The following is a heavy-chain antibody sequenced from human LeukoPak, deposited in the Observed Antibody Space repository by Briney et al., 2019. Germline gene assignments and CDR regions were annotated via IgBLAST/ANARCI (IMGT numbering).Heavy chain of an antibody. Sequence: SETLSLTCTVSGGSISSYYWSWIRQPPGKGLEWIGYIYTSGSTNYNPSLKSRVTISVDTSKNQFSLKLSSVTAADTAVYYCARQETKTRYYYDSSDPRYYYYYMDVWGKGTTVTVSS. D-gene: IGHD3-22*01. J-gene: IGHJ6*03. CDR2: IYTSGST. CDR1: GGSISSYY. V-gene: IGHV4-4*09. CDR3: ARQETKTRYYYDSSDPRYYYYYMDV.